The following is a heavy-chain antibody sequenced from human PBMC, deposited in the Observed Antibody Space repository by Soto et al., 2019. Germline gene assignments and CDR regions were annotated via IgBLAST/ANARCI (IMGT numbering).Heavy chain of an antibody. CDR1: GYTFTGYD. CDR3: ARGDDYGDYGAFDI. J-gene: IGHJ3*02. Sequence: ASVKVSCKASGYTFTGYDMHWVRQAPGQGLEWMGWINPNSGGTNYAQKFQGWVTMTRDTSISTAYMELSRLRSDDTAVYYCARGDDYGDYGAFDIWGQGTMVTVS. CDR2: INPNSGGT. V-gene: IGHV1-2*04. D-gene: IGHD4-17*01.